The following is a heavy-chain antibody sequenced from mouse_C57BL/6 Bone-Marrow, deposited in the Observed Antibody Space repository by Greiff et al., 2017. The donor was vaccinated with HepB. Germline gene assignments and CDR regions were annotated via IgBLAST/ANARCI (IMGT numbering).Heavy chain of an antibody. CDR1: GYSFTGYY. CDR3: ARFPHYYGSSYYAMDY. CDR2: IYPYNGVS. D-gene: IGHD1-1*01. J-gene: IGHJ4*01. Sequence: VQLQQSGPELVKPGASVKISCKASGYSFTGYYIHWVKQSHGNILDWIGYIYPYNGVSSYNQKFKGKATLTVDKSSSTAYMELRSLTSEDSAVYYCARFPHYYGSSYYAMDYWGQGTSVTVSS. V-gene: IGHV1-31*01.